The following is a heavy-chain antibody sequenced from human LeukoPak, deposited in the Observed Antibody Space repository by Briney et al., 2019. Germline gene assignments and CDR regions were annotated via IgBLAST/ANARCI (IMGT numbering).Heavy chain of an antibody. CDR2: IYTSGST. CDR3: ARESYDSSGYYEFNYYYYYYMDV. D-gene: IGHD3-22*01. Sequence: SETLSLTCTVSGGSISSGSYYWSWIRQPAGKGLEWIGRIYTSGSTNYNPSLKSRVTISVDTSKNQFSLKLSSVTAADTAVYYCARESYDSSGYYEFNYYYYYYMDVWGKGTTVTVSS. V-gene: IGHV4-61*02. J-gene: IGHJ6*03. CDR1: GGSISSGSYY.